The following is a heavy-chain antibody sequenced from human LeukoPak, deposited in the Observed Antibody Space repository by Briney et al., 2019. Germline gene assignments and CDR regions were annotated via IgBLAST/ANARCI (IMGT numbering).Heavy chain of an antibody. Sequence: PGGSLRLSCAASGFTFSSYSMNWVRQAPGKGLEWVSSISSSSSYIYYADSVKGRFTISRDNAKNSLYLQMNSLRAEDTTVYYCATRTYCSSTSCYGDYAFDIWGQGTMVTVSS. CDR2: ISSSSSYI. CDR1: GFTFSSYS. J-gene: IGHJ3*02. D-gene: IGHD2-2*01. CDR3: ATRTYCSSTSCYGDYAFDI. V-gene: IGHV3-21*01.